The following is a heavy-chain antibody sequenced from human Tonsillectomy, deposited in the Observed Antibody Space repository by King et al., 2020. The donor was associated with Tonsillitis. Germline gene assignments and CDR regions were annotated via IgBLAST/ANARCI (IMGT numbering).Heavy chain of an antibody. CDR3: ARGTHYSRSWSTPFDP. D-gene: IGHD6-13*01. Sequence: VQLVESGGGLVQPGGSLRLSCAASGFTFSSYDMHWVRQATGKGLEWVSAIGTAGDTYYPGSVKGRFTISRENAKNSLYLQMNSLRAGDTAVYYCARGTHYSRSWSTPFDPWGQGTLVTVSS. V-gene: IGHV3-13*01. CDR1: GFTFSSYD. CDR2: IGTAGDT. J-gene: IGHJ5*02.